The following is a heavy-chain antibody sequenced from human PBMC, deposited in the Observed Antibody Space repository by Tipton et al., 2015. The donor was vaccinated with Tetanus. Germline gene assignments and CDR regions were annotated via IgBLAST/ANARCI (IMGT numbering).Heavy chain of an antibody. CDR3: VRGRGLGAYSYGFEY. CDR1: GGSITNGGYY. D-gene: IGHD5-18*01. V-gene: IGHV4-31*03. Sequence: TLSLTCTVSGGSITNGGYYWSWIRQHPGKGLDWIGYISYTGTTHYNPSLKSRVTISLDRSKNQFSLKLISVTAADTAVYYCVRGRGLGAYSYGFEYWGQGALVTVSS. J-gene: IGHJ4*02. CDR2: ISYTGTT.